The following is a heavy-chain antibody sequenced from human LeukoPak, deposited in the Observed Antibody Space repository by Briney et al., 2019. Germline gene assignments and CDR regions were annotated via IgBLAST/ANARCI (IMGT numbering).Heavy chain of an antibody. Sequence: SVKVSCKASGGTFSSYAISWVRQAPGQGLEWMGGIIPIFGTANYAQKFQGRVTITADESTSTAYMELSSLRSEDTAVYYCARVNQYYYDSSGYYYLYAFDIWGQGTMVTVSS. CDR3: ARVNQYYYDSSGYYYLYAFDI. CDR1: GGTFSSYA. D-gene: IGHD3-22*01. V-gene: IGHV1-69*13. J-gene: IGHJ3*02. CDR2: IIPIFGTA.